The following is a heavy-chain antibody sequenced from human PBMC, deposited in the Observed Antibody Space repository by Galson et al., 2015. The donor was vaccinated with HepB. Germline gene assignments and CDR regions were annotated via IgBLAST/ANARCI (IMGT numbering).Heavy chain of an antibody. V-gene: IGHV2-5*02. CDR3: ARFPQWFGEPYFDY. Sequence: PALVKPTQTLTLTCTFSGFSLTTGGVGVAWIRQPPGKALEWLALIYWDDDKRYSPSLKSRLTITKDTSKNQVVLTMTNVDPVDTATYYCARFPQWFGEPYFDYWGQGTLVTVSS. CDR2: IYWDDDK. CDR1: GFSLTTGGVG. J-gene: IGHJ4*02. D-gene: IGHD3-10*01.